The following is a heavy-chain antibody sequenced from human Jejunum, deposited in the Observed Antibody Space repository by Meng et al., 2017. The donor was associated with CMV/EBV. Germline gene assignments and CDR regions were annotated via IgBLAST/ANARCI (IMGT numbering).Heavy chain of an antibody. CDR1: SISSYY. V-gene: IGHV4-59*01. CDR2: VYYSGST. CDR3: ARGDHCGTTACYPHWFDP. D-gene: IGHD2-2*01. Sequence: SISSYYWPWIRQPPGKGLEWIGYVYYSGSTNYNPSLKSRVTISVDTSKNQFSLKLSSVTAADTAVYYCARGDHCGTTACYPHWFDPWGQGTLVTVSS. J-gene: IGHJ5*02.